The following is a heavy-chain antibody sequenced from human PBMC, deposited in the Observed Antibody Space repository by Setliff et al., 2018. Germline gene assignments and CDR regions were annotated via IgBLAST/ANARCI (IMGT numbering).Heavy chain of an antibody. D-gene: IGHD3-22*01. Sequence: SETLSLTCAVYGGSFSGYFWSWIRQPPGKGLEWLGYIYHNGNTNYNPSLTSRVTMSVDTSKSQFSLKLRSVTAADTAVYYCARGSDYYDTSGYLYYFDYWGQGTLVTVSS. CDR2: IYHNGNT. V-gene: IGHV4-34*11. J-gene: IGHJ4*02. CDR3: ARGSDYYDTSGYLYYFDY. CDR1: GGSFSGYF.